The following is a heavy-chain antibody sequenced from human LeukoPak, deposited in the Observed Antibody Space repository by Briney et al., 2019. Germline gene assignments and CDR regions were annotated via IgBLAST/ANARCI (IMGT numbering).Heavy chain of an antibody. Sequence: SETLSLTCAVSGGPISSYYWRWIRQPPGQGLEWMGYIYYTGSTNYNPSLESRVTISVDTSKNQFSLKLSSVTAAGTAVYYCARPRGSYGNSDAFDIWGQGTMVTVSS. J-gene: IGHJ3*02. D-gene: IGHD1-26*01. CDR1: GGPISSYY. V-gene: IGHV4-59*08. CDR2: IYYTGST. CDR3: ARPRGSYGNSDAFDI.